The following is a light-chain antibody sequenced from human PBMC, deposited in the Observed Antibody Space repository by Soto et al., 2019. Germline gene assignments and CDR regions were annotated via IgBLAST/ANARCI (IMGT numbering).Light chain of an antibody. CDR1: QGISSY. Sequence: DIHLTHSPSFLSASVVHRVTINCRASQGISSYLAWYQQKPGKAPKLLIYAASTLQSGVPSRFSGSGSGTEFTLTISSLQPEDFATYYCQQLNSYPSFGPGTKVDIK. V-gene: IGKV1-9*01. J-gene: IGKJ3*01. CDR2: AAS. CDR3: QQLNSYPS.